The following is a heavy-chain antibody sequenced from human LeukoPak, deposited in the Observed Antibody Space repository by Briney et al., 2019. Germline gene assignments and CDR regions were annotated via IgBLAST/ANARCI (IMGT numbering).Heavy chain of an antibody. CDR3: ARGGGGEYSSGWYDY. Sequence: PSETLSLTCTVSGGSISSYYWSWIRQPPRKGLEWIGYIYYSGTTNYNTSLKSRVTISVATSKNQFSLNLSSVTAADTAVYYCARGGGGEYSSGWYDYWGQGTLVTVSS. V-gene: IGHV4-59*01. D-gene: IGHD6-19*01. CDR1: GGSISSYY. J-gene: IGHJ4*02. CDR2: IYYSGTT.